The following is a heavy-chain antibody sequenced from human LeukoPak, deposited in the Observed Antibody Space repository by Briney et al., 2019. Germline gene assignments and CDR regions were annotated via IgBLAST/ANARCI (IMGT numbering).Heavy chain of an antibody. CDR3: ARVGYTSGCDH. CDR2: ISTYNGNT. J-gene: IGHJ4*02. Sequence: ASVKVSCKASGYIFTSYGIGWVRQAPGQGLEWMGWISTYNGNTNYVQRLQGRVTMTTDTPTNTVHMELRSLRSDDAAVYYRARVGYTSGCDHWGQGTLVTVSS. CDR1: GYIFTSYG. V-gene: IGHV1-18*01. D-gene: IGHD3-3*01.